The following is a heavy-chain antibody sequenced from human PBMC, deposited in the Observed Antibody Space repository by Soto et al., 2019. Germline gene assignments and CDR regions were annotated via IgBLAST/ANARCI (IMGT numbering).Heavy chain of an antibody. D-gene: IGHD2-21*01. CDR3: ASPYLGSCGFDI. Sequence: SVQVSFKASGGTFSTYGTSWVRQAPGQGPEWMGGTIPIFGTSNYSQKFQGNVTINADKSTNTAYMDLSSLRTEDTAVYYCASPYLGSCGFDIWGQGTTVTVSS. J-gene: IGHJ3*02. V-gene: IGHV1-69*06. CDR1: GGTFSTYG. CDR2: TIPIFGTS.